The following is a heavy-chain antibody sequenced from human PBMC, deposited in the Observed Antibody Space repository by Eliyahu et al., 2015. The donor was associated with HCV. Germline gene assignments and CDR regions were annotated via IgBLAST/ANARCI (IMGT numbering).Heavy chain of an antibody. Sequence: EVQLVESGGGLVKPGGSLRLSCAASGFXFSSYSMNWVRQAPGKGLEWVSSISSSSSYIYYADSVKGRFTISRDNAKNSLYLQMNSLRAEDTTVYYCARSTIMTTDYGMDVWGQGTTVTVSS. J-gene: IGHJ6*02. CDR1: GFXFSSYS. V-gene: IGHV3-21*01. D-gene: IGHD4-11*01. CDR2: ISSSSSYI. CDR3: ARSTIMTTDYGMDV.